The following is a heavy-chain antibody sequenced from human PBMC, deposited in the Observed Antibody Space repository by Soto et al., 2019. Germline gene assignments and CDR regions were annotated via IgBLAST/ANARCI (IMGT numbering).Heavy chain of an antibody. J-gene: IGHJ4*02. Sequence: QVQLVQSGAEVKKPGSSVKVSCKASGGTFSSYSINWVRQAPGQGLEWKGEIIPIFGTANYAQKFQGRVTITADESTSTAYMELRSLRSEDTAVYYCARDGGRHSGGIDYWGQGTLVTVSS. CDR1: GGTFSSYS. D-gene: IGHD1-26*01. CDR2: IIPIFGTA. V-gene: IGHV1-69*01. CDR3: ARDGGRHSGGIDY.